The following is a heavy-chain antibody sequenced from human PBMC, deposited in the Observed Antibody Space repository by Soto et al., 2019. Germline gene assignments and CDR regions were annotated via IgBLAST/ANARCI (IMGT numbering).Heavy chain of an antibody. CDR1: GITLSSYG. J-gene: IGHJ4*02. CDR2: MSGSNGAK. CDR3: TQIRGYGGY. D-gene: IGHD5-18*01. Sequence: LGGSLRLSFVGAGITLSSYGMTWARQPGGKGLEWVSTMSGSNGAKHYTPSETDCITISRDPSMHTPFLQMHSLTPHHTSPYYCTQIRGYGGYWGQGAQVTVSS. V-gene: IGHV3-23*01.